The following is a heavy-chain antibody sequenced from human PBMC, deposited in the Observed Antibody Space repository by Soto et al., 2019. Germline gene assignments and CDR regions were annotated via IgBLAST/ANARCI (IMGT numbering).Heavy chain of an antibody. CDR3: ARGVHYGDYGYYYYGMDV. CDR2: MNPNSGNT. V-gene: IGHV1-8*01. CDR1: GYTFTSYD. D-gene: IGHD4-17*01. Sequence: ASVKVSCKASGYTFTSYDINWVRQATGQGLEWMGWMNPNSGNTGYAQKFRGRVTMTRNTSISTAYMELSSLRSEDTAVYYCARGVHYGDYGYYYYGMDVWGQGTTVTVSS. J-gene: IGHJ6*02.